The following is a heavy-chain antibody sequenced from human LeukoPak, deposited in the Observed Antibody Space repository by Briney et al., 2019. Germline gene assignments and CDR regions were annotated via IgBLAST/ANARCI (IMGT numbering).Heavy chain of an antibody. CDR1: GFTFSSYH. CDR3: ARGRSGWFFDS. V-gene: IGHV3-48*02. CDR2: VRSSSITT. Sequence: GGSLRLSRVASGFTFSSYHMNWVRQAPGKGLEWISYVRSSSITTYYADSVWGRFTISRDNDKNLLYLQMNSLRDADTAVYYCARGRSGWFFDSWGQGTLVTVSS. J-gene: IGHJ4*02. D-gene: IGHD6-19*01.